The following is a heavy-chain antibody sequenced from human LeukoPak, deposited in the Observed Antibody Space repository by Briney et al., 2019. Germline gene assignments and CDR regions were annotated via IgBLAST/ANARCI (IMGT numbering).Heavy chain of an antibody. CDR3: ARPAYTAAYDL. J-gene: IGHJ3*01. CDR1: GFIFSTYW. V-gene: IGHV3-7*01. Sequence: GGSLRLSCAASGFIFSTYWMMWARQAPGKGLEWVANMKGDGGEIHYVDSVKGRFTISRDNAKNSLYLQMNSLRPEDTAVYYCARPAYTAAYDLWGQGTMVTVSS. D-gene: IGHD3-16*01. CDR2: MKGDGGEI.